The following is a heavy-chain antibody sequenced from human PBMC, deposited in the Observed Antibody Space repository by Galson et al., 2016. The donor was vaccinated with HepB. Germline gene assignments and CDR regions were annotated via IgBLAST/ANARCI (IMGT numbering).Heavy chain of an antibody. CDR2: IWYDGSNN. Sequence: SLRLSCAASEFTFSSYAMHWVRQAPGKGLEWVAVIWYDGSNNYYADSVKGRFTISRDNSKNTLYLQMNSLRDEDTAVYCCARGPSGSSNPAEYLQHWGQGTLVTVSS. CDR3: ARGPSGSSNPAEYLQH. J-gene: IGHJ1*01. V-gene: IGHV3-33*01. D-gene: IGHD1-26*01. CDR1: EFTFSSYA.